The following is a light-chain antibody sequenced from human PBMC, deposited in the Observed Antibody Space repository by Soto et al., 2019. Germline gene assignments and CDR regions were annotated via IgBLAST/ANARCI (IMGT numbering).Light chain of an antibody. V-gene: IGLV2-8*01. J-gene: IGLJ1*01. CDR2: DVN. Sequence: QSALTQPPSASGSPGQSVTISCTGTSSDVGGYNYVSWYQQHPGKAPKVMIYDVNKRPSAVPDRFSGSKSGNTASLTVSGLQAEDEADHYCSSHAGSDNPFVFGTGTKLTVL. CDR3: SSHAGSDNPFV. CDR1: SSDVGGYNY.